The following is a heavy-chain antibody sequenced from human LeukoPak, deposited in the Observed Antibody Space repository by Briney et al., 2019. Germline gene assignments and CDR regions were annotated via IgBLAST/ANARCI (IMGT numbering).Heavy chain of an antibody. V-gene: IGHV3-74*01. Sequence: GGSLRLSCAASGFTFSSYWMHWVRQAPGKGLVWVSRINSDGSSTSYADSVKGRFTISRDNAKNTLYLQMNSLRAEDTAVYYCARAIFGVVISSSDPWGQGTLVTISS. J-gene: IGHJ5*02. CDR2: INSDGSST. CDR3: ARAIFGVVISSSDP. D-gene: IGHD3-3*01. CDR1: GFTFSSYW.